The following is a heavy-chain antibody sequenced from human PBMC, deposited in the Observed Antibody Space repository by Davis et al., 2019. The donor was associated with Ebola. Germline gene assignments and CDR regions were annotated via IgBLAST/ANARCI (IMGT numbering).Heavy chain of an antibody. CDR2: IGGSTGRT. D-gene: IGHD3-22*01. CDR1: GFTFGKYV. Sequence: GESLKISCATSGFTFGKYVMNWVRQAPGKGLEWVSSIGGSTGRTFYAESVKGRFTISRDNSKNTVYLQMNSLRDKDTAVYYCAKGGPETNMIVVFEVDFDYWGQGTLVTVSS. CDR3: AKGGPETNMIVVFEVDFDY. V-gene: IGHV3-23*01. J-gene: IGHJ4*02.